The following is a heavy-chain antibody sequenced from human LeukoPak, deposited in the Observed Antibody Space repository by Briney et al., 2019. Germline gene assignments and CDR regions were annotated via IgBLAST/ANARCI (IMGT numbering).Heavy chain of an antibody. V-gene: IGHV1-18*01. Sequence: ASVKVSCKASGYTFTSYGISWVRQAPGQGLEWMGWISAYNGNTNYAQKLQGRVTMTTDTSTSTAYMELRSLRSDDTAVYYCARDGGYHDSSDGPGYWGQGTLVTVSS. CDR1: GYTFTSYG. CDR2: ISAYNGNT. D-gene: IGHD3-22*01. J-gene: IGHJ4*02. CDR3: ARDGGYHDSSDGPGY.